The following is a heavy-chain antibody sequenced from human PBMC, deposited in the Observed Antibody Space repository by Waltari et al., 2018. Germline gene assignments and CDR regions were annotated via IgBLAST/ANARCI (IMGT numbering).Heavy chain of an antibody. J-gene: IGHJ4*02. Sequence: QVQLQESGPGLARPSETLSLTCSVSGDSVTSGAFPWSWLRQPAGTTLEWIGRITSTGVPNYNPSLQNRVTISVDKSKNHFSLGLTSVTAADTAVYYCARVVYDFWSGYYDPPRNFDYWGQGTLVTVSS. D-gene: IGHD3-3*01. CDR1: GDSVTSGAFP. V-gene: IGHV4-61*02. CDR2: ITSTGVP. CDR3: ARVVYDFWSGYYDPPRNFDY.